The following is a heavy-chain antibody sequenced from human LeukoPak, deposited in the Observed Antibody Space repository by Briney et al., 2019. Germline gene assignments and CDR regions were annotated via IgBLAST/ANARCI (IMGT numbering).Heavy chain of an antibody. CDR3: GRDRAMYYYETSGY. CDR2: ISWNSGSI. V-gene: IGHV3-9*01. D-gene: IGHD3-22*01. CDR1: GFTFDDYA. Sequence: PGGSLRLSCAASGFTFDDYAMHWVRQAPGKGLEWVSGISWNSGSIGYADSVKGRFTISRDNAKNSLYLQMNSLRAEDTAVYYCGRDRAMYYYETSGYWGQGTLVTVSS. J-gene: IGHJ4*02.